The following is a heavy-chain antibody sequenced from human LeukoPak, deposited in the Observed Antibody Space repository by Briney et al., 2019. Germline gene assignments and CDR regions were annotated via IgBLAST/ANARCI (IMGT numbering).Heavy chain of an antibody. D-gene: IGHD3-22*01. CDR2: INWNGGST. CDR1: GFTFDDYG. Sequence: GGALRLSCAASGFTFDDYGMSWVRQAPGKGLERVSGINWNGGSTGYAEYVKGRFTISRDNAKNSLYLQMNSLRAEDTALYYCAREATDYYDSSGYHNMDVWGKGTTVTVSS. V-gene: IGHV3-20*04. J-gene: IGHJ6*03. CDR3: AREATDYYDSSGYHNMDV.